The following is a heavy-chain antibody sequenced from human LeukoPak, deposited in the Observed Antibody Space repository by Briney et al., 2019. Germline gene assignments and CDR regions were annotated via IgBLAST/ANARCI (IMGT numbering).Heavy chain of an antibody. J-gene: IGHJ6*02. V-gene: IGHV5-51*01. CDR2: IYPGDFDT. D-gene: IGHD5-24*01. CDR1: GYSFTSYW. CDR3: ARSLREMASYYYYYGMDV. Sequence: GESLKISCKGSGYSFTSYWIGWVRQMPGKGLEWMGIIYPGDFDTRYSPSFQGQVTISADKSISTAYLQWSSLKASDTAMYYCARSLREMASYYYYYGMDVWGQGTTVTVSS.